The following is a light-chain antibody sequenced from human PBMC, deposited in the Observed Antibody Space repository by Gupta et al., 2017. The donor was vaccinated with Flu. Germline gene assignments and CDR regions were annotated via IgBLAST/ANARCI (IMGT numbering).Light chain of an antibody. J-gene: IGKJ1*01. CDR1: RSVLYTSNNKNY. CDR2: WAS. V-gene: IGKV4-1*01. CDR3: QQDFTSPWT. Sequence: DIVMTQSPDSLAVSLGERATINCKSSRSVLYTSNNKNYLAWLQQKPGQPPKVLIYWASTRESGVPDRFSGSGSGTDFTLTISGLQAEDVAVYYCQQDFTSPWTFGQGTKVEIK.